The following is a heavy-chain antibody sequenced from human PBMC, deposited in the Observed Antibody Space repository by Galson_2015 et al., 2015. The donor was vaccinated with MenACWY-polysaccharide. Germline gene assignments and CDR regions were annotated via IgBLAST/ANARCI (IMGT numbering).Heavy chain of an antibody. Sequence: QSGAEVKKPGDSLTISCSGSGSRFPHYWIAWVRQMPGKGLEYMGIIYAGDSDTRYSPSFQGQVTISVDKSISTAYLQWSGLRASDTAVYYCARWDSSTWFGWYFDLWGRGTLVTVSS. V-gene: IGHV5-51*01. CDR2: IYAGDSDT. J-gene: IGHJ2*01. D-gene: IGHD6-13*01. CDR1: GSRFPHYW. CDR3: ARWDSSTWFGWYFDL.